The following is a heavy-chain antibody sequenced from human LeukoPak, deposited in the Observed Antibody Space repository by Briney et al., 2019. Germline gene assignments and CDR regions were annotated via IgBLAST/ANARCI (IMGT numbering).Heavy chain of an antibody. V-gene: IGHV3-30*18. D-gene: IGHD2-21*02. CDR3: AKAPVGYCGGDCYPGFDP. CDR2: ISYDGSNK. CDR1: GFTFSSYG. J-gene: IGHJ5*02. Sequence: GGSLRLSCAASGFTFSSYGMHWVRQAPGKGLEWVAVISYDGSNKYYADSVRGRFTISRDNSKNTLYLQMNSLRAEDTAVYYCAKAPVGYCGGDCYPGFDPWGQGTLVTVSS.